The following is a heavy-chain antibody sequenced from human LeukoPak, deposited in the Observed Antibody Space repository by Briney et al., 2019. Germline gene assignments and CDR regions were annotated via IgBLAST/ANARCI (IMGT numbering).Heavy chain of an antibody. V-gene: IGHV3-53*04. CDR3: SRLVGGTYFDY. Sequence: GGSLRLSCAASGFTVSSNYMTWVRQAPGKGLEWVSVIYGGGSTYYADSVKGRFTISRQTSKNTLYLQMNGLRAEDTAVYYCSRLVGGTYFDYWGQGTLVTVSS. CDR2: IYGGGST. CDR1: GFTVSSNY. J-gene: IGHJ4*02. D-gene: IGHD1-26*01.